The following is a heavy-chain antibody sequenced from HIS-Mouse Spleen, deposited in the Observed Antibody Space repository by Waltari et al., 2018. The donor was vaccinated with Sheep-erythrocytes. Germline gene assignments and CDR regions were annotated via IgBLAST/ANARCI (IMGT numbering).Heavy chain of an antibody. Sequence: QVQLVESGGGVVQPGRSLRLPCAAPGFTFSRYGMPWVPRAPGKGLEWVAVISYDGSNKYYADSVKGRFTISRDNSKNTLYLQMNSLRAEDTAVYYCAKVRTVNYWYFDLWGRGTLVTVSS. CDR3: AKVRTVNYWYFDL. CDR1: GFTFSRYG. CDR2: ISYDGSNK. V-gene: IGHV3-30*18. D-gene: IGHD1-1*01. J-gene: IGHJ2*01.